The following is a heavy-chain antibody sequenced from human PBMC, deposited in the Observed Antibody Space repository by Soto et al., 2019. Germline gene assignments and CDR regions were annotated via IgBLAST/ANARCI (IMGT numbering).Heavy chain of an antibody. CDR1: GFTVSSNY. CDR2: IYSGGST. D-gene: IGHD6-13*01. Sequence: GGSLRLSCAASGFTVSSNYMSWVRQAPGKGLEWVSVIYSGGSTYYADSVKGRFTISRDNSKNTLYLQMSSLRTEDTAVYYCARRGPGTYFDYWGQGTLVTVSS. CDR3: ARRGPGTYFDY. J-gene: IGHJ4*02. V-gene: IGHV3-53*01.